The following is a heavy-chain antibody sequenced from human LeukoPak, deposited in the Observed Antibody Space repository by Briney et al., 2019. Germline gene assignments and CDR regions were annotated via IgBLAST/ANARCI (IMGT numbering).Heavy chain of an antibody. CDR2: IIPIFGTA. Sequence: SVKVSXKASGGTFSSYAISWVRQAPGQGLEWMGGIIPIFGTANYAQKFQGRVTITTDESTSTAYMELSSLRSEDTAVYYCARSCSGGSCYLRFDYWGQGTLVTVSS. V-gene: IGHV1-69*05. J-gene: IGHJ4*02. CDR3: ARSCSGGSCYLRFDY. CDR1: GGTFSSYA. D-gene: IGHD2-15*01.